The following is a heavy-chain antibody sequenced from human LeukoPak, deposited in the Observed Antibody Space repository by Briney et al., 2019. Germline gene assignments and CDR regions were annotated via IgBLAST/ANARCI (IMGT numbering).Heavy chain of an antibody. Sequence: SETLSLTCTVSGDSTSTYYWSLIRQPTGKGLEWIGFIYYTGTTHYNPSLKSRVTFSVDTSKNHFALSLSSVTPADTAVYYCARDHYDSRGQFDPWGQGTLVTVSS. CDR3: ARDHYDSRGQFDP. CDR1: GDSTSTYY. J-gene: IGHJ5*02. V-gene: IGHV4-59*01. D-gene: IGHD3-22*01. CDR2: IYYTGTT.